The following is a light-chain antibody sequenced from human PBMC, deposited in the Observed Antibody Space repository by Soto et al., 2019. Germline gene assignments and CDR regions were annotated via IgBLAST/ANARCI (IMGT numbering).Light chain of an antibody. CDR3: QTWGTGPFV. Sequence: QLVLTQSPSASASLGASVKLTCTLSNGHSSYAIAWHQQQPEKGPRYLMKLNSDGSHSKGDGIPDRFSGSSSGAERYLTISSLQSEDEADYYCQTWGTGPFVFGTGTKLTVL. CDR2: LNSDGSH. J-gene: IGLJ1*01. CDR1: NGHSSYA. V-gene: IGLV4-69*01.